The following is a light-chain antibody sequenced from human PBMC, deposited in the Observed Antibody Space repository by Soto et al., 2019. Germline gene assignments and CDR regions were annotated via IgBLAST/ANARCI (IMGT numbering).Light chain of an antibody. CDR1: SSDVGGYNY. CDR3: SLYAGSNNVV. Sequence: QSALTQPPSASGSPGQSVTISCTGTSSDVGGYNYVSWYQQHPGKAPKLMIYEVSKRPSGVPDRFSGSKSGNTASLTVSGLQAEDEADYYCSLYAGSNNVVFGGGTQLPVL. V-gene: IGLV2-8*01. CDR2: EVS. J-gene: IGLJ2*01.